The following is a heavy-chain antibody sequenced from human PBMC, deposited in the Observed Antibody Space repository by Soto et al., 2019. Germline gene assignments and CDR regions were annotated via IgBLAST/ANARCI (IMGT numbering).Heavy chain of an antibody. CDR3: AREAIIVIAAPEYYFDY. Sequence: PGGSLILSCASSGFAVSNTYMIWVRPAPGKGLEWVSVIYSGGYTNYADSVKGRFIVSRDSPKNTLYLQMDSLRAEDTAVYYCAREAIIVIAAPEYYFDYWGQGTLVTVSS. V-gene: IGHV3-66*01. CDR2: IYSGGYT. D-gene: IGHD3-22*01. CDR1: GFAVSNTY. J-gene: IGHJ4*02.